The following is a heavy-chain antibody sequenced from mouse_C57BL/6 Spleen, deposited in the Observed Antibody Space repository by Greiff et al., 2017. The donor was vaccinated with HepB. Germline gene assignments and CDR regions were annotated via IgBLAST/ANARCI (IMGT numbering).Heavy chain of an antibody. J-gene: IGHJ3*01. CDR2: IYPGDGET. D-gene: IGHD2-2*01. V-gene: IGHV1-82*01. CDR3: ARGRGYDEGFAY. CDR1: GYAFSSSW. Sequence: QVQLQQSGPELVKPGASVKISCKASGYAFSSSWMNWVKQRPGKGLEGIGRIYPGDGETNYNGKFKGKATLTADKSSSTAYMQLSSLTSEDSAVYFCARGRGYDEGFAYWGQGTLVTVSA.